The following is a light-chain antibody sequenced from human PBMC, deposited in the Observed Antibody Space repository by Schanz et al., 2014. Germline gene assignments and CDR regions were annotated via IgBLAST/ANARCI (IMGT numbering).Light chain of an antibody. J-gene: IGLJ1*01. CDR3: CSYAGSNNFWDWV. CDR1: SSNIGAGYD. CDR2: GNS. Sequence: QSVLTQPPSVSGAPGQRVTISCTGSSSNIGAGYDVHWYQQLPGTAPKLLIYGNSNRPSGVPDRFSGSKSGTSASLAITGLQAEDEADYYCCSYAGSNNFWDWVFGTGTKLTVL. V-gene: IGLV1-40*01.